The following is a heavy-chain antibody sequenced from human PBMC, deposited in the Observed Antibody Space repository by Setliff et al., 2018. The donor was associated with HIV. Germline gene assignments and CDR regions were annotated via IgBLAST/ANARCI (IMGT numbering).Heavy chain of an antibody. CDR2: INHSGNT. J-gene: IGHJ4*02. CDR1: GESFSTYY. V-gene: IGHV4-34*01. CDR3: ASTRIKIWFFHY. D-gene: IGHD5-18*01. Sequence: PSETLSLTCAVYGESFSTYYWTWIRQPPGKGLEWIGEINHSGNTDYNPSLKSRVTISVDASKSQFSLSLSSVTAADTAVYYCASTRIKIWFFHYWGQGTPVTVSS.